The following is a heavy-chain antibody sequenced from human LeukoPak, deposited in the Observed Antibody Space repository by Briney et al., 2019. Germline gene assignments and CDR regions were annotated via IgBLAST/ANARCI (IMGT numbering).Heavy chain of an antibody. Sequence: PGGSLRLSSAASGFTVSTNYMSWVRQAPGKGLEWVSVIFRDDTTYYADSVKGRFTISRDNSKNALFLQMNSLRAEDTAVYYCATAAYDSGSYIVNHDYWGQGTLVTVSS. CDR3: ATAAYDSGSYIVNHDY. V-gene: IGHV3-53*01. CDR1: GFTVSTNY. J-gene: IGHJ4*02. D-gene: IGHD3-22*01. CDR2: IFRDDTT.